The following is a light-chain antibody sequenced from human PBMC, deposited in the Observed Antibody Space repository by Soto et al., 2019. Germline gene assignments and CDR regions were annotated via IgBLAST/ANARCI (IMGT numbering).Light chain of an antibody. CDR3: QQYNNWPDT. Sequence: EIVMTHSPATLSVSPGERATLSCRASQRVSSNLAWYQQKPGQAPRLLIYGASTRATGIPARFSGSGSGTEFTLTISSLQSEDFAVYYCQQYNNWPDTFGQGTKLEIK. J-gene: IGKJ2*01. V-gene: IGKV3-15*01. CDR1: QRVSSN. CDR2: GAS.